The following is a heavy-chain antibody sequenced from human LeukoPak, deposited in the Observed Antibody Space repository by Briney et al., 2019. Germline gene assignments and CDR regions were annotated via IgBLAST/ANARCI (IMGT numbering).Heavy chain of an antibody. J-gene: IGHJ3*02. CDR3: AAPNSPNDFWSGHDAVDI. CDR1: GYRFTSHW. D-gene: IGHD3-3*01. Sequence: GESLQISCQGSGYRFTSHWIGWVRQMPGKGLEWMGIISPGDSDTRYSPSFQGQVTISADKSISTAYLQWSSLKASDTAMYYCAAPNSPNDFWSGHDAVDICCQWTMVTVAS. CDR2: ISPGDSDT. V-gene: IGHV5-51*01.